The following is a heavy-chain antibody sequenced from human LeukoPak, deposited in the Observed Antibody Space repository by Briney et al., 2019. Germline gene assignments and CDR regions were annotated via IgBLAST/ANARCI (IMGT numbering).Heavy chain of an antibody. J-gene: IGHJ6*03. V-gene: IGHV4-39*07. CDR2: IYYSGST. CDR3: ARGPLIFGVVITPTFEYYMDV. D-gene: IGHD3-3*01. Sequence: PSETLSLTCTVSGGSISSSSYYWGWIRQPPGKGLEWIGSIYYSGSTYYNPSLKSRVTISVDTSKNQFSLKLSSVTAADTAVYYCARGPLIFGVVITPTFEYYMDVWGKGTTVTVSS. CDR1: GGSISSSSYY.